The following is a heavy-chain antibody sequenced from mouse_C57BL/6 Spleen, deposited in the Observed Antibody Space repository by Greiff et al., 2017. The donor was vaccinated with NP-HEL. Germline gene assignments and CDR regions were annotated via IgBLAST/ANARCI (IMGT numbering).Heavy chain of an antibody. CDR2: IYPGDGDT. V-gene: IGHV1-82*01. Sequence: VKLMESGPELVKPGASVKISCEASGYAFSSSWMNWVKQRPGKGLEWIGRIYPGDGDTNYNGKFKGKATLTADKSSSTAYMQLSSLTSEDSAVYFCARTGRDYAMDYWGQGTSVTVSS. D-gene: IGHD3-3*01. CDR3: ARTGRDYAMDY. J-gene: IGHJ4*01. CDR1: GYAFSSSW.